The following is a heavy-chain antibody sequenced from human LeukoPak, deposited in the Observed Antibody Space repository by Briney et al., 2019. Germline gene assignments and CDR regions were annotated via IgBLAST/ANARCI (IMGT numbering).Heavy chain of an antibody. CDR1: GYSFTSYW. D-gene: IGHD2-2*01. Sequence: GESLKISCKGSGYSFTSYWIGWVRQMPGRGLEWMGIIYPGDSDTRYSPSFQGQVTISADKSISTAYLQGSSLKASDTAMYYCARRPYCSSTSCYVAFDIWGQGTMVTVSS. V-gene: IGHV5-51*01. CDR3: ARRPYCSSTSCYVAFDI. J-gene: IGHJ3*02. CDR2: IYPGDSDT.